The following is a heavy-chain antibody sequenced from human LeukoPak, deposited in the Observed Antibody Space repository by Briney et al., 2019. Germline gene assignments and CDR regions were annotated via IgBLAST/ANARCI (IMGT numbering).Heavy chain of an antibody. CDR1: GYTFTGYY. D-gene: IGHD3-9*01. J-gene: IGHJ3*02. CDR2: INPNSGGT. V-gene: IGHV1-2*02. CDR3: ARGFDWLLLGNAFDI. Sequence: GATVKVSCKASGYTFTGYYMHWVRQAPGQGLEWMGWINPNSGGTNYAQKFQGRVTMTRDTSISTAYMELSRLRSDDTAVYYCARGFDWLLLGNAFDIWGQGTMVTVSS.